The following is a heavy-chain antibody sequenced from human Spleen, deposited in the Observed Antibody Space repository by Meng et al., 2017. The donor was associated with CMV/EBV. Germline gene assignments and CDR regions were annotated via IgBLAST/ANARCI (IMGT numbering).Heavy chain of an antibody. J-gene: IGHJ4*02. D-gene: IGHD2-21*01. V-gene: IGHV1-69*05. CDR2: IIPIFGTA. CDR1: GGTFSSYA. CDR3: ARELAYCGDDCDY. Sequence: SVKVSCKASGGTFSSYAISWVRQAPGQGLEWMGGIIPIFGTANYAQKFQGRVTITTDESTSTAYMELSSLRSEDTAVYYCARELAYCGDDCDYWGQGTLVTVSS.